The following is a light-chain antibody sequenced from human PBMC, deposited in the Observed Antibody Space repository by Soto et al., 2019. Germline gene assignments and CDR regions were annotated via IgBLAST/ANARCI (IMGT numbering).Light chain of an antibody. CDR1: QGISNR. CDR3: QQYNSHWT. Sequence: DVQMTQSPSTLSASVGDRVTITCRASQGISNRLAWYQQKPGKAPKLLIYQASSLKSGVPSRFGGSGSGTEFSLSITSLQPDDFATYYCQQYNSHWTFGLGTKV. CDR2: QAS. V-gene: IGKV1-5*03. J-gene: IGKJ1*01.